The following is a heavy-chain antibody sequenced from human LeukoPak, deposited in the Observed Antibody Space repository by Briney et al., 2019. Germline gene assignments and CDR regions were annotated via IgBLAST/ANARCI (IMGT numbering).Heavy chain of an antibody. CDR3: AKEGCGGDCYSLAFDI. Sequence: GGSPRLSCAASGLTFSTFGMHWVRQAPGKGLEWVAVISYDGSDKDYADSVKGRFTISRDDSKNMLYLQMNSLRAEDTAVYYCAKEGCGGDCYSLAFDIWGQGTMVTVSS. J-gene: IGHJ3*02. CDR2: ISYDGSDK. D-gene: IGHD2-21*02. V-gene: IGHV3-30*18. CDR1: GLTFSTFG.